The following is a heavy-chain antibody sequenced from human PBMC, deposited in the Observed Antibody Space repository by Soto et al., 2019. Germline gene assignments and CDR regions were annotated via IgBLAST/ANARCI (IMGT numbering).Heavy chain of an antibody. D-gene: IGHD4-17*01. V-gene: IGHV4-31*03. Sequence: PWETLSLTCNLSGVSITSGAYYWTWVRQHPGKGLEWIGYIYYNGNTYFSPSLKSRLTISIDTSKNQFSLKLSSVTAADTAMYYCARARLRAVDAFDFWGQGTMVTVSS. CDR1: GVSITSGAYY. CDR3: ARARLRAVDAFDF. CDR2: IYYNGNT. J-gene: IGHJ3*01.